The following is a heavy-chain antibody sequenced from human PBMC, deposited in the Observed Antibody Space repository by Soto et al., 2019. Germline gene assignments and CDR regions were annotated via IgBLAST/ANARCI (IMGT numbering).Heavy chain of an antibody. CDR1: GFNFGSYS. D-gene: IGHD3-16*02. CDR3: ARDRSDYIWGSYRLDY. Sequence: GGSHRLSSTASGFNFGSYSMNWVRQAPGKGLEWVSYISSSSSTIYYADSVKGRFTISRDNAKNSLYLQMNSLRAEDTAVYYCARDRSDYIWGSYRLDYWGQGTLVTVSS. J-gene: IGHJ4*02. V-gene: IGHV3-48*01. CDR2: ISSSSSTI.